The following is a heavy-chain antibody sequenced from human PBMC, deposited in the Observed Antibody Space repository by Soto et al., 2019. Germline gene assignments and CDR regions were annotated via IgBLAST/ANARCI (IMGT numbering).Heavy chain of an antibody. CDR3: ARGRDIVVVPAAMPVNWFDP. CDR2: INHSGST. CDR1: GGSFSGYY. Sequence: SETLSLTCAVYGGSFSGYYWSWIRQPPGKGLEWIGEINHSGSTNYNPSLKSRVTISVDTSKNQFSLKLSSVTAADTAVYYCARGRDIVVVPAAMPVNWFDPWGQGTLVTVSS. V-gene: IGHV4-34*01. D-gene: IGHD2-2*01. J-gene: IGHJ5*02.